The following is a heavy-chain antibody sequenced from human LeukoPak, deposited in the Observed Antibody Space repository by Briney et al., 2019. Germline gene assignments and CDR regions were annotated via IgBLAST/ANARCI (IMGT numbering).Heavy chain of an antibody. J-gene: IGHJ5*02. D-gene: IGHD6-13*01. CDR1: GFTFSSYA. CDR3: AKEESSSWYRELTNWFDP. V-gene: IGHV3-23*01. Sequence: PGGSLRLSCAASGFTFSSYAMSWVRQAPGKGLEWVSAISGSGGSTYYAGSVKGRFTISRDNSKNTLYLQMNSLRAEDTAVYYCAKEESSSWYRELTNWFDPWGQGTLVTVSS. CDR2: ISGSGGST.